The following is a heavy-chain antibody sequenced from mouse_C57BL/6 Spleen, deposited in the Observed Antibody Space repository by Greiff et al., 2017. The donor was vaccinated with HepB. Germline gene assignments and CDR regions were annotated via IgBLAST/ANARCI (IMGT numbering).Heavy chain of an antibody. D-gene: IGHD2-4*01. J-gene: IGHJ4*01. CDR2: IDPETGGT. CDR1: GYTFTDYE. Sequence: QVQLKQSGAELVRPGASVTLSCKASGYTFTDYEMHWVKQTPVHGLEWIGAIDPETGGTAYNQKFKGKAILTADKSSSTAYMELRSLTSEDSAVYYCTRRDDYDAYYYAMDYWGQGTSVTVSS. CDR3: TRRDDYDAYYYAMDY. V-gene: IGHV1-15*01.